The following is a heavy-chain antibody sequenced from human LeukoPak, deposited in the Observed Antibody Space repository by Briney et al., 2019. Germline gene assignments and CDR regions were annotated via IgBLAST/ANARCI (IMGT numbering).Heavy chain of an antibody. J-gene: IGHJ4*02. CDR3: ATRGGQWFGELLQYYFDY. Sequence: GGSLRLSCAASGFTFSSYAMSWVRQAPGKGLEWVSTISGSGGSTYYADSVKGRFTISRDNSKHTLYLQMNSLRAEDTAVYYCATRGGQWFGELLQYYFDYWGQGTLVTVSS. CDR1: GFTFSSYA. CDR2: ISGSGGST. D-gene: IGHD3-10*01. V-gene: IGHV3-23*01.